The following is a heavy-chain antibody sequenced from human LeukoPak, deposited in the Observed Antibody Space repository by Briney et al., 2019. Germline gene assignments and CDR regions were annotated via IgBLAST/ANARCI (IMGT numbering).Heavy chain of an antibody. CDR2: INLDGSWT. CDR3: AKDRDIILTGHGMDV. CDR1: GFTLSDYW. J-gene: IGHJ6*02. V-gene: IGHV3-74*01. Sequence: GGSLRLSCAASGFTLSDYWMHWVRQAPGKGLVWVSHINLDGSWTGYADSVKGRFTISRDNSKNTLYLQMNNLRAEDTAVYYCAKDRDIILTGHGMDVWGQGTTVTVSS. D-gene: IGHD3-9*01.